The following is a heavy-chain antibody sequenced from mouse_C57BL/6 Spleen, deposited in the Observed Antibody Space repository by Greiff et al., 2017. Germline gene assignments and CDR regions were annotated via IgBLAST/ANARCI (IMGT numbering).Heavy chain of an antibody. D-gene: IGHD3-2*02. Sequence: QVQLKQSGAELARPGASVKLSCKASGYTFTSYGISWVKQRTGQGLEWIGEIYPRSGNTYYNEKFKGKATLTADKSSSTAYMELRSLTSEDSAVYFCARYREPYSSGYAHYYAMDDWGQGTSVTVSS. CDR2: IYPRSGNT. CDR1: GYTFTSYG. CDR3: ARYREPYSSGYAHYYAMDD. V-gene: IGHV1-81*01. J-gene: IGHJ4*01.